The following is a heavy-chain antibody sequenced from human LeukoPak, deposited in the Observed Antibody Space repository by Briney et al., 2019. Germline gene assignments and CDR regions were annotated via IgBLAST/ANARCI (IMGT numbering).Heavy chain of an antibody. CDR1: GFTFSSYA. J-gene: IGHJ6*02. Sequence: QPGGSLRLSCAASGFTFSSYAMSWVRQAPGQGLEWVSAISGTGSSTCSADSAKGRFTISRDNAKNTLYLQMNSLRAEDTAVYYCARDRDSGYGNYYYGMDDWGQGTTVTVSS. D-gene: IGHD5-12*01. CDR2: ISGTGSST. CDR3: ARDRDSGYGNYYYGMDD. V-gene: IGHV3-23*01.